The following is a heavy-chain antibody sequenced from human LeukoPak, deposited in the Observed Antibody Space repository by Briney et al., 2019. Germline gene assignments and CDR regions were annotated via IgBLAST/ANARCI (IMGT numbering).Heavy chain of an antibody. CDR2: ITGSGKNT. J-gene: IGHJ6*02. CDR3: AKAASSSWPSYQYGMDV. D-gene: IGHD6-13*01. Sequence: GGSLRLSWAASGFIFNSYSMSWVRQAPGKGLEWVSVITGSGKNTYYADSVKGRFTISKDNSKNTVYLQMNDLRVDDTAVYYCAKAASSSWPSYQYGMDVWGQGTTVTVSS. V-gene: IGHV3-23*01. CDR1: GFIFNSYS.